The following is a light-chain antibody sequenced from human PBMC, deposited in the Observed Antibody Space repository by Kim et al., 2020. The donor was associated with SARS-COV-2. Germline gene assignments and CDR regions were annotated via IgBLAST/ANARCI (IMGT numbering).Light chain of an antibody. V-gene: IGLV3-1*01. CDR2: KDS. J-gene: IGLJ2*01. CDR3: QAWDTSTAF. Sequence: VSPGQTARITWSGDNLGNSYTCWYQQKPGQSPLLVIYKDSHRPSGIPERFSGSNSGNTATLTISGTQAMDEADYYCQAWDTSTAFFGGGTQLTVL. CDR1: NLGNSY.